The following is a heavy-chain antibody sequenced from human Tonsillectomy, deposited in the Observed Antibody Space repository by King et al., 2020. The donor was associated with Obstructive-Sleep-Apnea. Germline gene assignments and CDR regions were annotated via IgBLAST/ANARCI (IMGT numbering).Heavy chain of an antibody. CDR2: IXXXXXNT. Sequence: QLVQSGAEVKKPGASVKVSCKASGYTXTSYAMHWVRQAPGQRLEWXGXIXXXXXNTXYXQKXQGRVTITRDTXASTAYMGLSXLRSEDTAVYYCARXXXGXLXXXLXXXIWXXXTMV. D-gene: IGHD3-10*01. CDR3: ARXXXGXLXXXLXXXI. CDR1: GYTXTSYA. J-gene: IGHJ3*02. V-gene: IGHV1-3*01.